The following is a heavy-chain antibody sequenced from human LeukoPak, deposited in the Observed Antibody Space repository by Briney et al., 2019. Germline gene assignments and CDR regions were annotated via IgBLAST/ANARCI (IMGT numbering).Heavy chain of an antibody. D-gene: IGHD3-10*01. J-gene: IGHJ6*03. Sequence: PGGSLRLSCAASGLIVSSNYMTWVRQAPGKGLEWVSSISSSSSYIYYADSVKGRFTISRDNAKNSLYLQMNSLRAEDTAVYYCAGGSGSYHPLYYYYMDVWGKGTTVTVSS. CDR1: GLIVSSNY. V-gene: IGHV3-21*04. CDR3: AGGSGSYHPLYYYYMDV. CDR2: ISSSSSYI.